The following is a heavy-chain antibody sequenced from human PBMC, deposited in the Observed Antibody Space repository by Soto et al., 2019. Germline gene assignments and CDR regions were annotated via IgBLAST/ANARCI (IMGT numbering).Heavy chain of an antibody. V-gene: IGHV4-59*01. D-gene: IGHD3-10*01. CDR2: VYYLGST. Sequence: SETLSLTCSVSGGSMSDFVWSWIRQSPERGLEWIGYVYYLGSTDYNPSLKSRVTISVDTSKRQFSLRLSSVTAADAAIYYCARDGYDGSGSPYPAYWGPGTQVTVSS. CDR1: GGSMSDFV. CDR3: ARDGYDGSGSPYPAY. J-gene: IGHJ4*02.